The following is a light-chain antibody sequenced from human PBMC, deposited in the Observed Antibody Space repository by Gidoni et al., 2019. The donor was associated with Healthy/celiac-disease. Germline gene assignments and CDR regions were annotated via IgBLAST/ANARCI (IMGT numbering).Light chain of an antibody. Sequence: EIVLTQSPATLSLSPGERVTLSCRASQNINNNLVWYQQKPGQAPRLLMSDASNRPPGIPARFSGSGSGTHFTLTIISLETDDFAVYVCQQRDSWPYTFGQGTKLDIK. CDR1: QNINNN. V-gene: IGKV3-11*01. CDR2: DAS. J-gene: IGKJ2*01. CDR3: QQRDSWPYT.